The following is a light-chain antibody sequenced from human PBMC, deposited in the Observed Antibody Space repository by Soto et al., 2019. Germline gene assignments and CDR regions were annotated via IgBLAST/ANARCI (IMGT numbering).Light chain of an antibody. Sequence: AIQLTQSPSSLSASVGHRVTVPCRASQGMTSALAWYQQRPGKAPKLLIYDASSLVSGVPSRLSGCRSGADFTLTINSPQPEEYATFCCQQFYTYSFGQRTNLQIK. CDR3: QQFYTYS. CDR2: DAS. J-gene: IGKJ2*03. CDR1: QGMTSA. V-gene: IGKV1-13*02.